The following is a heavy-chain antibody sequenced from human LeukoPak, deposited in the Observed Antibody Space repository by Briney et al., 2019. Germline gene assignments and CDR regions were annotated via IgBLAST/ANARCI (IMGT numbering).Heavy chain of an antibody. D-gene: IGHD6-13*01. Sequence: PGGSLRLSCAASGFTFDDYAMHGGRHAPGKGLEWGSRISWDGGGTYYADSVTARFTIFRDNSKTSLHQQMHSLRAEDTALYYCAKAKHLAAAGMGGYYFDYWRQGPLVTVSS. CDR2: ISWDGGGT. CDR3: AKAKHLAAAGMGGYYFDY. CDR1: GFTFDDYA. J-gene: IGHJ4*02. V-gene: IGHV3-43D*03.